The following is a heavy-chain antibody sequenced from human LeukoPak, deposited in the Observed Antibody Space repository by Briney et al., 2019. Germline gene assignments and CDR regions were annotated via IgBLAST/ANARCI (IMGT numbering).Heavy chain of an antibody. V-gene: IGHV3-7*01. J-gene: IGHJ6*03. Sequence: GGSLRLSCTASGFIFNNYFLTWVRQAPGKGPEWVANINQHGNEKYYVDSVKGRFTISRDNAKNSLYLEMNSLRVEDTAVYYCARVAWYYMDVWVKGTTVTVSS. CDR2: INQHGNEK. CDR1: GFIFNNYF. CDR3: ARVAWYYMDV.